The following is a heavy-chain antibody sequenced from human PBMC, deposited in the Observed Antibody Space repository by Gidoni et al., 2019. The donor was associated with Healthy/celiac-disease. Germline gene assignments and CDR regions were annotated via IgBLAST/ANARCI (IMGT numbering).Heavy chain of an antibody. V-gene: IGHV3-64D*06. J-gene: IGHJ4*02. D-gene: IGHD5-18*01. CDR3: VKAEGRGYSYGTALDY. Sequence: EVQLVESGGGLVQPGGSLRLSCSASGFTFSSYAMHWVRQAPGKGLEYVSAISSNGGSTYYADSVKGRFTISRDNSKNTLYLQMSSLRAEDTAVYYCVKAEGRGYSYGTALDYWGQGTLVTVSS. CDR2: ISSNGGST. CDR1: GFTFSSYA.